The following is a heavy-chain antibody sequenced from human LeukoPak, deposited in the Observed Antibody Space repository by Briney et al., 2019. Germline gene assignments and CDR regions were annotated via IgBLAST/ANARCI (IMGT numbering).Heavy chain of an antibody. Sequence: PGGSLRLSCAASGFTFSDYYMSWVRQAPGRGLEWVSIIYSESTTYYADSVKARFTISRDNSKNTMYLQMNNLRDEDTGVYYCAGSLGLGVLVDYWGQGTLVTVSS. V-gene: IGHV3-66*01. CDR3: AGSLGLGVLVDY. J-gene: IGHJ4*02. CDR1: GFTFSDYY. CDR2: IYSESTT. D-gene: IGHD2-15*01.